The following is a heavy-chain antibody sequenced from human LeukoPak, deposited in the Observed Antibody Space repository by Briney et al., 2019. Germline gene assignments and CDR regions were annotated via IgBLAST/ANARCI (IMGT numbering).Heavy chain of an antibody. CDR1: GYRFTDDY. J-gene: IGHJ4*02. Sequence: AAVKVSCKTSGYRFTDDYMHWVRQAPGQGLEWMGWINPDSGFTNYAPKFQGRVIMTMDTSISTTYMEVRRLRYYDTAMYYCAPTSEAYTSNWSVWGQGTLVTVSP. D-gene: IGHD3-16*01. V-gene: IGHV1-2*02. CDR2: INPDSGFT. CDR3: APTSEAYTSNWSV.